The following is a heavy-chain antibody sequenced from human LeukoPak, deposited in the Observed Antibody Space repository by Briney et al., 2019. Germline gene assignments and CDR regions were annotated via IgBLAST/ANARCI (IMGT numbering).Heavy chain of an antibody. CDR1: GYTFTSYY. CDR2: IDPGGGST. V-gene: IGHV1-46*01. CDR3: ARVVGAGSHSYYFDY. J-gene: IGHJ4*02. Sequence: GASVKVSCKASGYTFTSYYMQWVRQAPGQGLEWMGVIDPGGGSTSYAQKFQGRVTMTRDTSTSTVYMELSSLRSEDTAVYYCARVVGAGSHSYYFDYWGQGTLVTVSS. D-gene: IGHD3-10*01.